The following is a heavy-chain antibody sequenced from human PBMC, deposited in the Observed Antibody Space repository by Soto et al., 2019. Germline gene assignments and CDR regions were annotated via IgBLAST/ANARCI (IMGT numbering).Heavy chain of an antibody. CDR1: GYTFTSYY. CDR3: ARTPRSNMVRGAQYYYYYGMDV. D-gene: IGHD3-10*01. V-gene: IGHV1-46*01. Sequence: ASVKVSCKASGYTFTSYYMHWVRQAPGQGLEWMGIINPSGGSTSYAQKFQGRVTMTRDTSTSTVYMELSSLRSEDTAVYYCARTPRSNMVRGAQYYYYYGMDVWGQGTTVTVSS. CDR2: INPSGGST. J-gene: IGHJ6*02.